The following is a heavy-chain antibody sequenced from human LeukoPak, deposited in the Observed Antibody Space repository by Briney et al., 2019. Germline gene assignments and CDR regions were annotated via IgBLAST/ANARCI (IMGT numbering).Heavy chain of an antibody. D-gene: IGHD4-23*01. J-gene: IGHJ4*02. CDR2: ITANSDRT. CDR3: AKDYDGVNPFDF. V-gene: IGHV3-23*01. Sequence: GGSLRLSCAASRFTFSSYAMSWVRQAPGKGLEWVSGITANSDRTWYADSVEGRFTISRDNSKNTLYLQMSSLRAEDTALYYCAKDYDGVNPFDFWGQGTLVTVSS. CDR1: RFTFSSYA.